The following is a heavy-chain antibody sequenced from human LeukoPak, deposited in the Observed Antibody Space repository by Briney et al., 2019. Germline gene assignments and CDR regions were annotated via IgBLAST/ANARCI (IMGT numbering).Heavy chain of an antibody. CDR3: ARESSSSSDY. Sequence: GGSLRLSCAASGFTFSSYEMNWVRQAPGEGLEWVSYISSSGSTIYYADSVKGRFTISRDNAKISLYLQMNSLRAEDTAVYYCARESSSSSDYWGQGTLVTVSS. CDR2: ISSSGSTI. D-gene: IGHD6-13*01. CDR1: GFTFSSYE. V-gene: IGHV3-48*03. J-gene: IGHJ4*02.